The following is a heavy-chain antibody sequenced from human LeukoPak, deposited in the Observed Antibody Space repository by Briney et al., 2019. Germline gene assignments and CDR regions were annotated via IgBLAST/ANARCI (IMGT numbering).Heavy chain of an antibody. Sequence: SETLSLTCAVYGGSFSGYYWSWIRQPPGKGLEWIGEINHSGSTNYNPSLKSRVTISADKSISTAYLQWSSLKASDTAMCYCARLRAAGFDYWGQGTLVTVSS. V-gene: IGHV4-34*01. D-gene: IGHD6-25*01. J-gene: IGHJ4*02. CDR3: ARLRAAGFDY. CDR2: INHSGST. CDR1: GGSFSGYY.